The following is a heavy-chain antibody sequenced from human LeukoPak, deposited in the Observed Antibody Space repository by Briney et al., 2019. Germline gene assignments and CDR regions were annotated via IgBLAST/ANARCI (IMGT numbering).Heavy chain of an antibody. V-gene: IGHV4-39*01. D-gene: IGHD4-23*01. CDR2: LYYSGST. Sequence: SETLSLTCTVSGGPISSSSYYWGWIRQPPGKGLEWIGSLYYSGSTYYNPSLKSRVTISVDTSKNQFSLKLSSVTAADTAVYYCARTPDYGGETFFDYWGQGTLVTVSS. J-gene: IGHJ4*02. CDR3: ARTPDYGGETFFDY. CDR1: GGPISSSSYY.